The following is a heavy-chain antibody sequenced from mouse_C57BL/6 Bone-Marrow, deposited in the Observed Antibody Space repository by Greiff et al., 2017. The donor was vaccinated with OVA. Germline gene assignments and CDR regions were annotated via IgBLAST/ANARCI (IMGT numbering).Heavy chain of an antibody. CDR2: IDPSDSYT. CDR1: GYTFTSYW. J-gene: IGHJ3*01. V-gene: IGHV1-69*01. CDR3: ARAHYYGSSPGFAY. Sequence: QVQLQQPGAELVMPGASVKLSCKASGYTFTSYWMHWVKQRPGQGLEWIGEIDPSDSYTNYNQKFKGKSTLTVDKSSSTAYMQLSSLTSEDSAVYYGARAHYYGSSPGFAYWGQGTLVTVSA. D-gene: IGHD1-1*01.